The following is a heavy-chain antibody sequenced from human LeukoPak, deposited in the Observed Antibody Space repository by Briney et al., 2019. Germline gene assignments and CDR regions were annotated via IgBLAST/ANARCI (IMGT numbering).Heavy chain of an antibody. Sequence: ASVKVSCTASGYTFTSYDINWVRQATGQGLEWMGWMNPNSGNTGYAQKFQGRVTITRNTSISTAYMELSSLRSEDTAVYYCARGNNYGSGSFLFDPWGQGTLVTVSS. J-gene: IGHJ5*02. V-gene: IGHV1-8*03. CDR2: MNPNSGNT. D-gene: IGHD3-10*01. CDR1: GYTFTSYD. CDR3: ARGNNYGSGSFLFDP.